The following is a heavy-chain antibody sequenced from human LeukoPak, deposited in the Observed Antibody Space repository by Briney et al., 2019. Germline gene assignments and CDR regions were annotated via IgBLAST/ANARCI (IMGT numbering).Heavy chain of an antibody. Sequence: GGSLRLSCAASGFTFDDYGMSWVRQAPGKGLEWVSGINWNGGSTGYADSVKGRFTISRDNAKNSLYLQMNSPRAEDTALYYCARDGPAVTYPDAFDIWGQGTMVTVSS. J-gene: IGHJ3*02. CDR2: INWNGGST. CDR3: ARDGPAVTYPDAFDI. CDR1: GFTFDDYG. D-gene: IGHD4-23*01. V-gene: IGHV3-20*04.